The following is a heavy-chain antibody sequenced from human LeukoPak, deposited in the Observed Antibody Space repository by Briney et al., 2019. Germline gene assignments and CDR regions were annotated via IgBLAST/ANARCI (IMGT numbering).Heavy chain of an antibody. Sequence: PGGSLRLSCAASGFTFSNYGMHWVRQAPGEGLEWVAVIWYDGSNKYYADSAKGRFTISRDNSKNTLYLQMNSLRAEDTAVYYCARSPYSSGWDYFDYWGQGTLVTVSS. D-gene: IGHD6-19*01. CDR2: IWYDGSNK. CDR1: GFTFSNYG. V-gene: IGHV3-33*01. CDR3: ARSPYSSGWDYFDY. J-gene: IGHJ4*02.